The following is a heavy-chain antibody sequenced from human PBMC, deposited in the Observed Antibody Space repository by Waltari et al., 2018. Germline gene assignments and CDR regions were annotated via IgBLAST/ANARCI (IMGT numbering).Heavy chain of an antibody. CDR2: LYYSGGT. V-gene: IGHV4-59*01. D-gene: IGHD3-3*01. CDR3: ARGAAYYDFWSGYYTYGMDV. J-gene: IGHJ6*02. CDR1: GGSISSYY. Sequence: QVQLQESGPGLVKPSETLSLTCTVSGGSISSYYWSWIRQPPGKGLVWIGYLYYSGGTYYTPSLKVRVTIAVDTSKTQFSLKRSSVTAADTAVYYCARGAAYYDFWSGYYTYGMDVWGQGTTVTVSS.